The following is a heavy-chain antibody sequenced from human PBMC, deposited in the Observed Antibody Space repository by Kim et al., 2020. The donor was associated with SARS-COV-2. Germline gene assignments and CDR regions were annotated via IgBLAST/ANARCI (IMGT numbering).Heavy chain of an antibody. J-gene: IGHJ4*02. CDR1: GGSISSSSYY. CDR3: ARGAAALYYFDY. CDR2: IYYSGST. Sequence: SETLSLTCTVSGGSISSSSYYWGCIRQPPGKGLEWIGSIYYSGSTYYNPSLKSRVPISVDTSKNQFSLKLSSVTAADTAVYYCARGAAALYYFDYWGQGTLVTVSS. D-gene: IGHD6-13*01. V-gene: IGHV4-39*01.